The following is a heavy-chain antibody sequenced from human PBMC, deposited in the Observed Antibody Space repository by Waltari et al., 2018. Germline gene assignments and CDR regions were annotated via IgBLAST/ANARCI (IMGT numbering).Heavy chain of an antibody. D-gene: IGHD3-10*01. CDR1: GFALGTYW. CDR3: AREGRLLGCFDL. V-gene: IGHV3-7*01. CDR2: IRQDGIQT. Sequence: EVQLVESGGDWVQPGGSLRLSCAASGFALGTYWMNWVRQAPGKGLAWVADIRQDGIQTSYVDSVKGRFTISRDNAKNSLYLQINSLRAEDTAMYYCAREGRLLGCFDLWGRGTLVTVSS. J-gene: IGHJ2*01.